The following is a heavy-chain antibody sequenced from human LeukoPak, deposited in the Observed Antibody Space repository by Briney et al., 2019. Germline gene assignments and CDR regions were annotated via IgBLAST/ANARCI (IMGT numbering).Heavy chain of an antibody. V-gene: IGHV3-7*01. J-gene: IGHJ4*02. Sequence: GGSLRLSCAASGFTFSNYWMSWVRQAPGKGLEWVANIKQDGSEKYYVDSVKGRFTISRDNAKNSLYLQMNSLRAEDTAVYYCARGGRYSGSIYWGQGTLVTVSS. CDR3: ARGGRYSGSIY. D-gene: IGHD5-12*01. CDR1: GFTFSNYW. CDR2: IKQDGSEK.